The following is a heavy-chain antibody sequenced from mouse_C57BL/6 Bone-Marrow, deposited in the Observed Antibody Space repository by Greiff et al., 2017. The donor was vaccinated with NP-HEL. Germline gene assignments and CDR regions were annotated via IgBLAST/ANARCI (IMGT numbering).Heavy chain of an antibody. Sequence: EVQVVESEGGLVQPGSSMKLSCTASGFTFSDYYMAWVRQVPEKGLEWVANINYDGSSTYYLDSLKSRFIISRDNAKNILYLQMSSLKSEDTATYYCAKEGRLRRHTYAMDYWGQGTSVTVSS. CDR1: GFTFSDYY. CDR3: AKEGRLRRHTYAMDY. V-gene: IGHV5-16*01. CDR2: INYDGSST. D-gene: IGHD2-4*01. J-gene: IGHJ4*01.